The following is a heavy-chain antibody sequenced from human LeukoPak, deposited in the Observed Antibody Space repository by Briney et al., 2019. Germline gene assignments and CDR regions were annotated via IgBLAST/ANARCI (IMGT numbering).Heavy chain of an antibody. CDR2: INPSGGST. CDR3: ASGSYGSGTYHLDY. CDR1: GYTFTSYY. Sequence: ASVKVSCKASGYTFTSYYMHWVRQAPGQGLEWMGIINPSGGSTSYAQKFQGRVTMTRDTSISTAYMELTSLRSDDTAVYYCASGSYGSGTYHLDYWGQGTLVTVSS. D-gene: IGHD3-10*01. V-gene: IGHV1-46*01. J-gene: IGHJ4*02.